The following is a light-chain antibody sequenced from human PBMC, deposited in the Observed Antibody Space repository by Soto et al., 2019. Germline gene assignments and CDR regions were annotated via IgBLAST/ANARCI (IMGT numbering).Light chain of an antibody. CDR1: QSVSTY. Sequence: EIVLTQSPGTLSLSPGERATLSCSASQSVSTYLAWYQHKPGQAPSLLIYDASNRATGVPARFSGSGSGTDFTLTITALEPEDFALYYCQQRSERPLTCGGGTKGDIK. V-gene: IGKV3-11*01. J-gene: IGKJ4*01. CDR2: DAS. CDR3: QQRSERPLT.